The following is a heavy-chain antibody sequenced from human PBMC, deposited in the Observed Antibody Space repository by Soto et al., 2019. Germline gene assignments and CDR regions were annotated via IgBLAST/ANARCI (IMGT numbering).Heavy chain of an antibody. CDR1: GGTFSSYA. D-gene: IGHD2-15*01. J-gene: IGHJ5*02. CDR3: ARGGEVVVVAANNWFDP. CDR2: SIPIFGTA. V-gene: IGHV1-69*12. Sequence: QVQLVQSGAEVKKPGSSVKVSCKASGGTFSSYAISWVRQAPGQGLEWMGGSIPIFGTANYAQKFQGRVTITADESTSTAYMELSSLRSEDTAVYYCARGGEVVVVAANNWFDPWGQGTLVTVSS.